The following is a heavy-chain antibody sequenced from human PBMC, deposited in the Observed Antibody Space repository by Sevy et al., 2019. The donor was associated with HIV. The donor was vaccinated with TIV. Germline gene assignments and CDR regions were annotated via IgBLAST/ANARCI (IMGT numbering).Heavy chain of an antibody. J-gene: IGHJ4*02. D-gene: IGHD1-1*01. V-gene: IGHV4-59*01. CDR3: ARDSTTRPMVLDY. Sequence: SETLSLTCSVSGGSISSYFWTWVRQSPGKGLEWIGNIYFTGNTDYSPSLKSRVTLSLDTSKSQFSLTLKSVTAADTAIYFCARDSTTRPMVLDYWGQGTLVTVSS. CDR2: IYFTGNT. CDR1: GGSISSYF.